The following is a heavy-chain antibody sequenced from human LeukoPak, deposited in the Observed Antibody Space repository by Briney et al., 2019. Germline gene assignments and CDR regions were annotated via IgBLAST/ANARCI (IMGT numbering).Heavy chain of an antibody. V-gene: IGHV4-39*01. CDR1: GGSISSSSYY. CDR3: ARRFYGDYDIDY. D-gene: IGHD4-17*01. CDR2: IYYSGST. J-gene: IGHJ4*02. Sequence: PSETLSLTCTVSGGSISSSSYYWGWIRQPPGKGLEWIGSIYYSGSTYYNPSLESRVTISVDTSKNQFSLKLSSVTAADTAVYYCARRFYGDYDIDYWGQGTLVTVSS.